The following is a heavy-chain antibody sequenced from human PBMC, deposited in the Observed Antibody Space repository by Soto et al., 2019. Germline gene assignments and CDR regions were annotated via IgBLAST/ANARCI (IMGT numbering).Heavy chain of an antibody. CDR1: GGSFSGYY. Sequence: SETLSLTCAVYGGSFSGYYWSWIRQPPGKGLEWIGEINHSGSTNYNPSLKSRVTISVDTSKNQFSLKLSSVTAADTAVYYCGRCCEHRWXXADXPLDIWGQGTXVTXSS. J-gene: IGHJ3*02. CDR3: GRCCEHRWXXADXPLDI. D-gene: IGHD6-19*01. CDR2: INHSGST. V-gene: IGHV4-34*01.